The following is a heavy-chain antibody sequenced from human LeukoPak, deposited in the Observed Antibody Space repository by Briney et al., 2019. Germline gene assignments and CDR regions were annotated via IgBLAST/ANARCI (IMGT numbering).Heavy chain of an antibody. CDR2: INHSGST. V-gene: IGHV4-34*01. D-gene: IGHD5-18*01. CDR1: GGSFSGYY. CDR3: AREGIRYLDY. Sequence: SETLSLTCAVYGGSFSGYYWSWIRQPPGKGLDWIGEINHSGSTNYNPSLKSRVTISVDTSKNQLSLKLSSVTAADTAVYYCAREGIRYLDYWGQGTLVTVSS. J-gene: IGHJ4*02.